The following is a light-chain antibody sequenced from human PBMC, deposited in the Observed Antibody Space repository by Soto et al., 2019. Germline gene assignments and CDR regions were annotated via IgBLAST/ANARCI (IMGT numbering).Light chain of an antibody. J-gene: IGLJ1*01. CDR3: SSYTTSSTLYV. CDR2: EVT. V-gene: IGLV2-14*01. Sequence: QSVLTQPASVSGSPGQSITISCTVTNSDVGGYNYVSWYQQYPGKAPRLLIYEVTNRPSGVSNRFSGSKSGNTASLTISGLQAEDEADYYCSSYTTSSTLYVFGAGTKVTVL. CDR1: NSDVGGYNY.